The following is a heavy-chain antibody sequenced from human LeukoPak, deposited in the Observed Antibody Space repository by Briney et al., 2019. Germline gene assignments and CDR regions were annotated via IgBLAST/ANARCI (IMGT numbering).Heavy chain of an antibody. CDR3: ASGRQLGY. Sequence: RGSLRLSCAASGFTFSNYWMSWVRQAPGKGLEWVANIKEDGSEKYYVDSVKGRFTISRDNARNSLYLQMNSLRAEDTAVYYCASGRQLGYWGQGTLVPVSS. V-gene: IGHV3-7*01. CDR1: GFTFSNYW. CDR2: IKEDGSEK. D-gene: IGHD6-13*01. J-gene: IGHJ4*02.